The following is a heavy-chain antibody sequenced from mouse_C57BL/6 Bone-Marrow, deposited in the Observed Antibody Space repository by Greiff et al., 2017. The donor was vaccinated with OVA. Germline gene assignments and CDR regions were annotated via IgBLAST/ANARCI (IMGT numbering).Heavy chain of an antibody. J-gene: IGHJ2*01. CDR3: ARSPYYYGSIYYFDY. CDR2: INPYNGGT. V-gene: IGHV1-19*01. CDR1: GYTFTDYY. D-gene: IGHD1-1*01. Sequence: EVQGVESGPVLVKPGASVKMSCKASGYTFTDYYMNWVKQSHGKSLEWIGVINPYNGGTSYNQKFKGKATLTVDKSSSTAYMELNSLTSEDSAVYYCARSPYYYGSIYYFDYWGQGTTLTVSS.